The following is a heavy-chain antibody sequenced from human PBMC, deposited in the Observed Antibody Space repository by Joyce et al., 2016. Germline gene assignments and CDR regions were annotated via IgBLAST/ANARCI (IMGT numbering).Heavy chain of an antibody. Sequence: EVQLVQSGAEVKKPGESLKISCKTSGYNFNNYWIGWVRQMPGKGLEWMGVIYPEDSDTRYRPSFQGQVTISADKSVTTAYLQWNSLKSSDTAMYYCARPQYKYGSGSDAFDIWGQGTMVTVSS. V-gene: IGHV5-51*01. D-gene: IGHD3-10*01. J-gene: IGHJ3*02. CDR1: GYNFNNYW. CDR3: ARPQYKYGSGSDAFDI. CDR2: IYPEDSDT.